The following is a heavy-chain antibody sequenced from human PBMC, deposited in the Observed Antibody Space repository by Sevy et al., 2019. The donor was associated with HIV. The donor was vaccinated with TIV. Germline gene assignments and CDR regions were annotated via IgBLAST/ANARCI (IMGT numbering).Heavy chain of an antibody. Sequence: ASVKVSCKASGYTFTSYGISWVRQAPGQGLEWMGWISAYNGNTNYAQKLQGRVTMTTDTSTSTAYMELRSLRSDDTAVYYCAQRGHGGKDNGDDAFDIWGQGTMVTVSS. CDR2: ISAYNGNT. D-gene: IGHD2-15*01. V-gene: IGHV1-18*04. CDR3: AQRGHGGKDNGDDAFDI. J-gene: IGHJ3*02. CDR1: GYTFTSYG.